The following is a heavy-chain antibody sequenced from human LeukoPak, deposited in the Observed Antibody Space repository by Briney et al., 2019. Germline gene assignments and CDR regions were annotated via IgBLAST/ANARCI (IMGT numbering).Heavy chain of an antibody. V-gene: IGHV4-4*07. CDR1: GGSISGYF. CDR3: ARLDSSREGDWFDP. J-gene: IGHJ5*02. Sequence: PSETLSLTCSVSGGSISGYFWTWIRQPAGKGLEWIGHIYTSGSTNYNPSLKSRVTISVDTSKNQFSLKLSSVTAADTAVYYCARLDSSREGDWFDPWGQGTLVTVSS. D-gene: IGHD6-13*01. CDR2: IYTSGST.